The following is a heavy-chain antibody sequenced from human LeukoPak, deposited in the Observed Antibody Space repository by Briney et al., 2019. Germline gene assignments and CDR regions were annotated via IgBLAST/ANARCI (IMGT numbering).Heavy chain of an antibody. V-gene: IGHV3-23*01. CDR2: ISGGGVTT. Sequence: GGSLRLSCAASGFTFNSYAMSWVRQAPGKGLEWVSAISGGGVTTYYADSVKGRFTISRDNSKNTLYLQMNSLRAEDTAVYYCAKRHRNSSPDFDYWGQGTLVTVS. CDR3: AKRHRNSSPDFDY. D-gene: IGHD6-13*01. CDR1: GFTFNSYA. J-gene: IGHJ4*02.